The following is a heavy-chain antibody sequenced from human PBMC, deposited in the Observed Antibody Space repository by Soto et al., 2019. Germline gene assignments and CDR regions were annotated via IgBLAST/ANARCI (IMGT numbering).Heavy chain of an antibody. D-gene: IGHD6-13*01. Sequence: ASVKVSCKASGDTFSGYYIHWVRQARGQGLEGMGWINPDSGDTKSAQKFQGRVTVTRGTSISTAYLEHTSLISEDTGVYYCGTGYSSRWYWFEPWGQGTLVTVSS. V-gene: IGHV1-2*02. CDR2: INPDSGDT. CDR1: GDTFSGYY. CDR3: GTGYSSRWYWFEP. J-gene: IGHJ5*02.